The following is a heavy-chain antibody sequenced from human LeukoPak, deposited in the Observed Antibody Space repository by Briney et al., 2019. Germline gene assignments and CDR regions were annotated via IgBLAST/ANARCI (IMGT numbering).Heavy chain of an antibody. CDR1: GGSISSYY. Sequence: PSETLSLTCTVSGGSISSYYWSWIRQPPGKGLEWIGYIYYSGSTYYNPSLKSRVTISVDTSKNQFSLKLSSVTAADTAVYYCARDTVTKNYYYYGMDVWGQGTTVTVSS. D-gene: IGHD4-17*01. V-gene: IGHV4-4*08. CDR2: IYYSGST. J-gene: IGHJ6*02. CDR3: ARDTVTKNYYYYGMDV.